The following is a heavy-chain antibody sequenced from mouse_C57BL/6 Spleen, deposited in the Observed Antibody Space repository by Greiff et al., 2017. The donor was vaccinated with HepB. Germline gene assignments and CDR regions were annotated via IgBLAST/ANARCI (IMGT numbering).Heavy chain of an antibody. D-gene: IGHD1-1*01. CDR1: GYAFSSSW. Sequence: VMLQQSGPELVKPGASVKISCKASGYAFSSSWMNWVKQRPGKGLEWIGRIYPGDGDTNYNGKFKGKATLTADKSSSTAYMQLSSLTSEDSAVYFCARSPYYGSSDYWGQGTLVTVSA. CDR2: IYPGDGDT. V-gene: IGHV1-82*01. J-gene: IGHJ3*01. CDR3: ARSPYYGSSDY.